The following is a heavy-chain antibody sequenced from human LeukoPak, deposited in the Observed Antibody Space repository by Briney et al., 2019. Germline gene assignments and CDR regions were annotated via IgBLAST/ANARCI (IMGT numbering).Heavy chain of an antibody. CDR2: MNPNSGNT. J-gene: IGHJ4*02. Sequence: ASVKVSCKASGYTFTSYDINWVRQATGQGLEWMGWMNPNSGNTGYAQKFQGRVTITRNTSISTAYMELSSPRSEDTAVYYCARAEVGYYDFWSGYYSTRAYYFDYWGQGTLVTVSS. V-gene: IGHV1-8*03. D-gene: IGHD3-3*01. CDR3: ARAEVGYYDFWSGYYSTRAYYFDY. CDR1: GYTFTSYD.